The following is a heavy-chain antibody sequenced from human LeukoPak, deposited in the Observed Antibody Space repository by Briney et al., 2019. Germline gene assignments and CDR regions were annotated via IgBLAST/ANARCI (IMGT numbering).Heavy chain of an antibody. CDR1: GYTFTSYG. J-gene: IGHJ6*02. CDR2: ISAYNGKT. Sequence: ASVKVSCKSSGYTFTSYGISWVRQAPGQGLEWMGWISAYNGKTNYGQKYQGRVTMTTDTSTSTAYMELKSLRSDDTAVYYCARDGRDSSGYYYEGDDYFGMDVWGQGTTVTVSS. V-gene: IGHV1-18*01. CDR3: ARDGRDSSGYYYEGDDYFGMDV. D-gene: IGHD3-22*01.